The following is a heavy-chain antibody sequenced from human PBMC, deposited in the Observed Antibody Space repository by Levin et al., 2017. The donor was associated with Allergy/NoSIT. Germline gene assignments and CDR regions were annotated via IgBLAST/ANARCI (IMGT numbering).Heavy chain of an antibody. CDR1: GGTFSSYA. CDR3: ARDRKGDFWSGYYKGEGLNYYYGMDG. Sequence: GASVKVSCKASGGTFSSYAISWVRQAPGQGLEWMGGIIPIFGTANYAQKFQGRVTITADKSTSTAYMELSSLRSEDTAVYYCARDRKGDFWSGYYKGEGLNYYYGMDGWGQGTTVTVSS. V-gene: IGHV1-69*06. D-gene: IGHD3-3*01. CDR2: IIPIFGTA. J-gene: IGHJ6*02.